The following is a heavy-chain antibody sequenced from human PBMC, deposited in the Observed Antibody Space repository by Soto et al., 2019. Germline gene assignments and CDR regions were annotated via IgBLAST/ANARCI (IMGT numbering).Heavy chain of an antibody. D-gene: IGHD2-15*01. J-gene: IGHJ4*02. Sequence: QVQLVESGGGVVQPGRSLRLSCAASGFTFSSYGMHWVRQAPGKGLEWVAVIWYDGSNKYYADSVKGRFTISRDNSKNTLYLQMNSLRAEDTAVYYCARDHHFFCSGGSCSSFDYWGQGTLVTVSS. V-gene: IGHV3-33*01. CDR1: GFTFSSYG. CDR2: IWYDGSNK. CDR3: ARDHHFFCSGGSCSSFDY.